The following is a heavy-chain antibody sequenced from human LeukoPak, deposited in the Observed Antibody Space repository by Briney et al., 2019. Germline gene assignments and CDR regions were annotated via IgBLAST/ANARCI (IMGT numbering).Heavy chain of an antibody. V-gene: IGHV1-46*01. J-gene: IGHJ6*03. D-gene: IGHD2-2*01. Sequence: ASVKVSCKASGYTFTSYYMHWVRQAPGQGLEWMGIINPSGGSTSYAQKFQGRVSMTRDTSTSTVYMELSSLRSEDTAVYYCARDWTDIVVVPAAMRYYYYMDVWGKGTTVTVSS. CDR3: ARDWTDIVVVPAAMRYYYYMDV. CDR1: GYTFTSYY. CDR2: INPSGGST.